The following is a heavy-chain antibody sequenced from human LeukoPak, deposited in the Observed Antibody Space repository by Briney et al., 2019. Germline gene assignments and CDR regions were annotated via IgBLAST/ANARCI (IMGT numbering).Heavy chain of an antibody. CDR3: ARDRGSGWYY. CDR2: ISSSSSYI. J-gene: IGHJ4*02. Sequence: GGSLRLSCAASGFTFSSYSMSWVRQAPGKGLEWVSSISSSSSYIYYADSVKGRFTISRDNAKNSLYLQMNSLRAEDTAVYCCARDRGSGWYYWGQGTLVTVSS. CDR1: GFTFSSYS. V-gene: IGHV3-21*01. D-gene: IGHD6-19*01.